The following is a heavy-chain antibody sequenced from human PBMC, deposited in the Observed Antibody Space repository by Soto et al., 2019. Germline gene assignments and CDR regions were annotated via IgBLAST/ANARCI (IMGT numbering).Heavy chain of an antibody. CDR1: GFTFSSYG. CDR2: IWYDGSNK. Sequence: VGSLRLSCAASGFTFSSYGMHWFRQAPVNGLEWVAFIWYDGSNKYYADSVKGRFTISRDNSKNTLYLQMNSLRAEDTAVYYCARDRDDIGMDVWGQGTTVTVSS. CDR3: ARDRDDIGMDV. V-gene: IGHV3-33*01. J-gene: IGHJ6*02. D-gene: IGHD3-9*01.